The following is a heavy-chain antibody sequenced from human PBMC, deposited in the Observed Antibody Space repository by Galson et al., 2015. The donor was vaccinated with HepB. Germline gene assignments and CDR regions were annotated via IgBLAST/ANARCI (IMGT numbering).Heavy chain of an antibody. CDR1: GFTFSSYG. CDR3: ARVRCSTSCALLRWFDP. D-gene: IGHD2-2*01. CDR2: IWYDGSNK. V-gene: IGHV3-33*01. J-gene: IGHJ5*02. Sequence: SLRLSCAASGFTFSSYGMHWVRQAPGKGLEWVAVIWYDGSNKYYADSVKGRFTISRDNSKNTLYLQMNSLRAEDTAVYYCARVRCSTSCALLRWFDPWGQGTLVTVSS.